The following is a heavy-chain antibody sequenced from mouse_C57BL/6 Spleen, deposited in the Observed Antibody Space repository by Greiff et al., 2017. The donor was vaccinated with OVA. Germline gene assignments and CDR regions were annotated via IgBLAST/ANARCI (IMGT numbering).Heavy chain of an antibody. D-gene: IGHD1-1*01. CDR1: GYSFTGYY. V-gene: IGHV1-42*01. CDR3: AREDYYGSSPHFDY. J-gene: IGHJ2*01. Sequence: VQLKESGPELVKPGASVKISCKASGYSFTGYYMNWVKQSPEKSLEWIGEINPSTGGTTYNQKFKAKATLTVDKSSSTAYMQLKSLTSEDSAVYYCAREDYYGSSPHFDYWGQGTTLTVSS. CDR2: INPSTGGT.